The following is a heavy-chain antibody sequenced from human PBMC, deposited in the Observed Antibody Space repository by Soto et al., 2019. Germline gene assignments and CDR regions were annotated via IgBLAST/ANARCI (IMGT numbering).Heavy chain of an antibody. D-gene: IGHD4-17*01. J-gene: IGHJ4*02. CDR3: ARGDQSVTVTPGY. V-gene: IGHV3-30-3*01. CDR2: ISYDGSNK. CDR1: GFTFSSYA. Sequence: QVQLVESGGGVVQPGRSLRLSCAASGFTFSSYAMHWVRQAPGKGLEWVAVISYDGSNKYYADSVKGRFTISRDNSKNTLYLQMNSLRAEDTAVYYCARGDQSVTVTPGYWGQGTLVTVSS.